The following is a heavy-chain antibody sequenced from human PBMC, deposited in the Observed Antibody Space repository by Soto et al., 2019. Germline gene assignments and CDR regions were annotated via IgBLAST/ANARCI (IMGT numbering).Heavy chain of an antibody. Sequence: XGSLRLSSADSGFTCSTYSMNWVRQAPGKGLEWVSAISVSGGSTYYADSVKGRFTISRDNSKNTLYLQMNSLRAEDTAVYYCAKDQTYYRVVVGKPIDDWGQGILVTVSS. CDR3: AKDQTYYRVVVGKPIDD. V-gene: IGHV3-23*01. CDR2: ISVSGGST. J-gene: IGHJ4*02. CDR1: GFTCSTYS. D-gene: IGHD2-15*01.